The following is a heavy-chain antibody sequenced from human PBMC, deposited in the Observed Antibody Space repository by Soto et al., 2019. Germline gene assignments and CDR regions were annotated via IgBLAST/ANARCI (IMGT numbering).Heavy chain of an antibody. CDR2: ISYDGSNK. J-gene: IGHJ3*02. D-gene: IGHD4-17*01. V-gene: IGHV3-30*18. CDR3: AKDMTTVATNDACDI. Sequence: QVQLVESGGGVVQPGRSLRLSCAASGFTFSSYGMHWVRQAPGKGLEWVAVISYDGSNKYYADSVKGRFTISRDNSKNTLYLQMNSLRAEDTAVYYCAKDMTTVATNDACDIWGQGTMVTVSS. CDR1: GFTFSSYG.